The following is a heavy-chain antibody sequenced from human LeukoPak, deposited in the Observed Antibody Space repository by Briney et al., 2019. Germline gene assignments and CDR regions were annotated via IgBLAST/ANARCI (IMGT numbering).Heavy chain of an antibody. Sequence: SVKVSCKASGGTFSSYAISWVRQAPGQGLEWMGRIIPILGIANYAQKFQGRVTITADKSTSTAYMELSSLRSEDTAVYYCARVAYDFWSGYNYYGMDVWGQGTTVTVSS. CDR1: GGTFSSYA. J-gene: IGHJ6*02. CDR2: IIPILGIA. V-gene: IGHV1-69*04. CDR3: ARVAYDFWSGYNYYGMDV. D-gene: IGHD3-3*01.